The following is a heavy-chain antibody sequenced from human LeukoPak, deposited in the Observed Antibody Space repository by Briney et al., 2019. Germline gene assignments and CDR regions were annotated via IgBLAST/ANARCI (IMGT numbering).Heavy chain of an antibody. CDR3: ARGPLGRFDY. V-gene: IGHV1-8*01. Sequence: ASVKVSCKVSGYTFTSFQINWVRQASGQGLEWMGWMNPNSGNRGYAQKFQGRVTITRNTSISTAYMELSSLRSEGTAVYYCARGPLGRFDYWGQGTLVTVSS. CDR2: MNPNSGNR. CDR1: GYTFTSFQ. J-gene: IGHJ4*02.